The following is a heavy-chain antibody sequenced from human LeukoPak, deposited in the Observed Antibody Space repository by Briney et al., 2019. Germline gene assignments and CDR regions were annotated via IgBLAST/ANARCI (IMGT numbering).Heavy chain of an antibody. CDR2: INPSGGST. CDR3: ARVRETYYYDSSGYGDAFDI. Sequence: ASVKVSCKASGYTFTSYYMHWVRQAPGQGLEWMGIINPSGGSTSYAQRFQGRVTMTRDTSTSTVYMELSSLRSEDTAVYYCARVRETYYYDSSGYGDAFDIWGQGTMVTVSS. D-gene: IGHD3-22*01. J-gene: IGHJ3*02. V-gene: IGHV1-46*01. CDR1: GYTFTSYY.